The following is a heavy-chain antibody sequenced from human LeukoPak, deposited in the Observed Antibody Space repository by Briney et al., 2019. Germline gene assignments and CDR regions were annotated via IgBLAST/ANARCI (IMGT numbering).Heavy chain of an antibody. D-gene: IGHD2-8*01. CDR3: ARDVSRSRDY. CDR1: GYTFTGYY. V-gene: IGHV1-2*02. J-gene: IGHJ4*02. CDR2: INPNSGVT. Sequence: ASVKVSCKASGYTFTGYYVHWARQAPGQGLEWMGWINPNSGVTNYAQKFQGRVTLTRDTSITTAYMELSRLNSDDTAVYYCARDVSRSRDYWGQGTLVTVSS.